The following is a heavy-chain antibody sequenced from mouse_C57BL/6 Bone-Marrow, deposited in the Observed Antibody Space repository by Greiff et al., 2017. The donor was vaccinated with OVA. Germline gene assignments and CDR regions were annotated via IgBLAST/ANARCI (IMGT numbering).Heavy chain of an antibody. D-gene: IGHD3-2*02. CDR2: ISYDGSN. CDR3: AREEDSSGYGY. CDR1: GYSITSGYY. Sequence: VQLKESGPGLVKPSQSLSLTCSVTGYSITSGYYWNWIRQFPGNKLEWMGYISYDGSNNYNPSLKNRISITRDTSKNQFFLKLNSVTTEDTATYYCAREEDSSGYGYWGQGTTLTVSS. J-gene: IGHJ2*01. V-gene: IGHV3-6*01.